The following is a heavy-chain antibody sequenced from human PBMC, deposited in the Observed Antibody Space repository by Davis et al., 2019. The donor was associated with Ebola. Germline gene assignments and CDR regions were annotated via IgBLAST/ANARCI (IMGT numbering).Heavy chain of an antibody. V-gene: IGHV3-11*06. CDR3: ARGSRRGYSYGFV. D-gene: IGHD5-18*01. Sequence: GESLKISCAAFGFTFSDYYMSWIRQAPGKGLEWLSYIGVNIIYTNYADSVKGRFTISRDNAKNLLYLQMSSLRAEDTAMYYCARGSRRGYSYGFVWGQGALVTVSS. J-gene: IGHJ4*02. CDR1: GFTFSDYY. CDR2: IGVNIIYT.